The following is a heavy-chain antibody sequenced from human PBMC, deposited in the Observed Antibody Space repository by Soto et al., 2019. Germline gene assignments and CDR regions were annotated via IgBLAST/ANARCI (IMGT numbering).Heavy chain of an antibody. CDR3: ARDWYCTCDSCADRFDP. D-gene: IGHD2-8*02. CDR2: LSTYNGDT. V-gene: IGHV1-18*01. Sequence: QVQLVQSGTEVKKPGASVKVSCKTSGYTFTTYGISWVRQAPGQGLEWMGWLSTYNGDTKYAQKLQDRVTMTTDTSTSTGDRELRSLRSYDTAVYYCARDWYCTCDSCADRFDPWGQGTLVTVSS. J-gene: IGHJ5*02. CDR1: GYTFTTYG.